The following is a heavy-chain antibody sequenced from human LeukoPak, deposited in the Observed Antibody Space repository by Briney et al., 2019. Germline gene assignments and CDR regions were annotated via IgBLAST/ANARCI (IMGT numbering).Heavy chain of an antibody. CDR3: ARLWGRAYYYYYYMDV. J-gene: IGHJ6*03. V-gene: IGHV4-39*01. D-gene: IGHD3-10*01. CDR1: GGSISSSSYY. CDR2: IYYSGST. Sequence: SETLSLTCTVSGGSISSSSYYWGWIRQPPGKGLEWIGSIYYSGSTYYNPSLKSRVTISVDTSKNQFSLKLSSVTAADTAVYYCARLWGRAYYYYYYMDVWGKGTTVTVSS.